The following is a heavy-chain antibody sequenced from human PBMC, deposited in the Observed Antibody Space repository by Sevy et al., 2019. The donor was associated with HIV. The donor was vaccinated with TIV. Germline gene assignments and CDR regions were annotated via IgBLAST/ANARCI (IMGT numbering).Heavy chain of an antibody. CDR1: GFTFSSYA. D-gene: IGHD3-3*01. CDR3: ARDTLPFGVVIYLRSYYYGMDV. V-gene: IGHV3-30*04. J-gene: IGHJ6*02. Sequence: GGSPRLSCAASGFTFSSYAMHWVRQAPGKGLEWVAVISYDGSNKYYADSVKGRLTISRDNSKNTLYLQMNSLRAEDTAVYYCARDTLPFGVVIYLRSYYYGMDVWGQGTTVTVSS. CDR2: ISYDGSNK.